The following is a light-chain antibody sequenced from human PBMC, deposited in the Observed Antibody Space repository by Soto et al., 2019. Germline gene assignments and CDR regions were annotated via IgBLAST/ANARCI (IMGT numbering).Light chain of an antibody. CDR1: SSDVGTYNL. CDR2: EVS. CDR3: CSYVGSRTYV. J-gene: IGLJ1*01. Sequence: QSVRTQPASVSGSPGQSITISCTGTSSDVGTYNLVSWYQQHPGKAPKLMISEVSKRPSGVSNRFSGSKSGNTASLTISGLQAEDEDDYYCCSYVGSRTYVFGTGTKVTVL. V-gene: IGLV2-23*02.